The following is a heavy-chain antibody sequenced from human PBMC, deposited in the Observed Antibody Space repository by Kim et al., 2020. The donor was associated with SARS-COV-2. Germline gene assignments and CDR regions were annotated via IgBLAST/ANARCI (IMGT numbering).Heavy chain of an antibody. CDR2: ISISGSTI. D-gene: IGHD2-21*01. CDR3: ARDKGMAIFTSSAFDI. V-gene: IGHV3-48*03. J-gene: IGHJ3*02. CDR1: GFTFSSYD. Sequence: GGSLRLSCAASGFTFSSYDMNWVRQAPGKGLEWVSYISISGSTIYYTDSVKGRFTISRDNAKNSLYLQMNSLRAEDTAVYYCARDKGMAIFTSSAFDIWGQGTMVTVPS.